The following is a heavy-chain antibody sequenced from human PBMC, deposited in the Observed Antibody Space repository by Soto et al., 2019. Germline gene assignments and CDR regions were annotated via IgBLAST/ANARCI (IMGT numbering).Heavy chain of an antibody. Sequence: GESLKISCKGSTYTFTSYWIGWVRQMPGKGLEWMGLIYPGDSDTKYSPSLQGQVTISADKSISTAYLRWGSLKASDTAMYYCASLSYYDSYSGFDYWGQGTLVTVSS. CDR1: TYTFTSYW. D-gene: IGHD3-22*01. J-gene: IGHJ4*02. V-gene: IGHV5-51*01. CDR2: IYPGDSDT. CDR3: ASLSYYDSYSGFDY.